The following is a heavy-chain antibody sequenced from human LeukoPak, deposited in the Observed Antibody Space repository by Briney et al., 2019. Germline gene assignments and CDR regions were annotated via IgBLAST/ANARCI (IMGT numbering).Heavy chain of an antibody. CDR3: AKNTSSSPWFDP. V-gene: IGHV4-59*01. D-gene: IGHD6-6*01. J-gene: IGHJ5*02. CDR2: IYYSGST. Sequence: ASETLSLTCTVSGGSISSYYWSWIRQPPGKGLGWIGYIYYSGSTNYNPSLKSRVTISVDTSKNQFSLEVTSVTAADTAVYYCAKNTSSSPWFDPWGQGTLVTVSS. CDR1: GGSISSYY.